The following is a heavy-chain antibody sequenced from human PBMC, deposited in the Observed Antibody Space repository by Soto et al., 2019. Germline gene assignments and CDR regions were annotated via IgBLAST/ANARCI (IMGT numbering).Heavy chain of an antibody. Sequence: ASVKVSCKASGGTFSSYAISWVRQAPGQGLEWMGWISAYNGNTNYAQKLQGRVTMTTDTSTSTAYMELRSLRSDDTAVYYCARYSYEEYYFDYWGQGTLVTVSS. V-gene: IGHV1-18*01. J-gene: IGHJ4*02. CDR1: GGTFSSYA. D-gene: IGHD5-18*01. CDR3: ARYSYEEYYFDY. CDR2: ISAYNGNT.